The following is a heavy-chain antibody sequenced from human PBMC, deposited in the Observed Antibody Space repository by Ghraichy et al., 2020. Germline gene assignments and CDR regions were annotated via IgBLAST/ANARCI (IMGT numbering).Heavy chain of an antibody. Sequence: GESLNISCAASGFTFSSYWMSWVRQAPGKGLEWVANIKQDGSEKYYVDSVKGRFTISRDNAKNSLYLQMNSLRAEDTAVYYCARGQRQLLFPTNWYCDLWGRGTLVTVSS. CDR1: GFTFSSYW. CDR3: ARGQRQLLFPTNWYCDL. J-gene: IGHJ2*01. CDR2: IKQDGSEK. D-gene: IGHD2-2*01. V-gene: IGHV3-7*01.